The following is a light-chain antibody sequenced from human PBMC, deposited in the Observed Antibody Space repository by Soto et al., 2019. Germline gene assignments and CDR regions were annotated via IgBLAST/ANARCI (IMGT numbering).Light chain of an antibody. CDR2: WAS. CDR1: PRLLHRSTTKND. V-gene: IGKV4-1*01. Sequence: VMNQTPDSLAVSLGVWTNINCKSSPRLLHRSTTKNDLACYQPKPGQPPQLLIYWASTRESGVPDRFSGSASGTDFTLTISSLQAEDVAVYYCQQYFITPHTFGQGTKVEIK. J-gene: IGKJ1*01. CDR3: QQYFITPHT.